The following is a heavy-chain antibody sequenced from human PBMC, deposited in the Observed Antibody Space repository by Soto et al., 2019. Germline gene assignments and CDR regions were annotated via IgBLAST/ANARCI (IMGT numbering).Heavy chain of an antibody. CDR3: ARSGYNFGYQYWFDP. V-gene: IGHV5-51*01. CDR2: IYPSDSDT. CDR1: GYNFATYW. J-gene: IGHJ5*02. D-gene: IGHD5-12*01. Sequence: PGESLKISCKGSGYNFATYWIGWVRQMPGKGLEWMGIIYPSDSDTRHSPSFQGQVTISADRSINTAYLQWSSLKASDSAMYFCARSGYNFGYQYWFDPWGQGTLVTVSS.